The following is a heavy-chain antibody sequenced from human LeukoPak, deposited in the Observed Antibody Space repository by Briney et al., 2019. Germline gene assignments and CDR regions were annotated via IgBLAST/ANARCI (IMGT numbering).Heavy chain of an antibody. J-gene: IGHJ6*02. CDR3: ARGSYYYGMDV. Sequence: SETLSLTCTVSGGSISSYYWSWIRQPPGKGLEWIGYIYYSGSTNYNPSLKSRVTISVDTSKNQFSLKLSSVTAADTAVYYCARGSYYYGMDVWGQGTTVTVSS. CDR2: IYYSGST. V-gene: IGHV4-59*12. CDR1: GGSISSYY.